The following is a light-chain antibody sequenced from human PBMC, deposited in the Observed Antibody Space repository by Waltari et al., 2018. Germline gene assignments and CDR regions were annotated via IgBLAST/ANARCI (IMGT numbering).Light chain of an antibody. CDR2: EVS. Sequence: QSALTQPPSASGSPGQSVTIPCTGSSSDVGGYNYVSWYQQHPGKAPKLMISEVSERPSGVPDRFSGSKSGNTASLTVSGLQAEDEADYYRSSYAGTNNLVFGGGTKLTVL. J-gene: IGLJ2*01. V-gene: IGLV2-8*01. CDR1: SSDVGGYNY. CDR3: SSYAGTNNLV.